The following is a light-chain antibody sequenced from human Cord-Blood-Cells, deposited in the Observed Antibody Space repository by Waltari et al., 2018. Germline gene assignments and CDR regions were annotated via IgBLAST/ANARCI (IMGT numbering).Light chain of an antibody. V-gene: IGLV2-23*02. CDR1: SSDVGSYNL. CDR3: CSYAGSSV. Sequence: QSALTQPASVSGSPGQSITISCTGTSSDVGSYNLVSWYQQHPGKAPKLMIYEVSKRPSGVSNRCSGSKSGNTASLTISGLQAEDEADYYCCSYAGSSVFGTGTKVTVL. J-gene: IGLJ1*01. CDR2: EVS.